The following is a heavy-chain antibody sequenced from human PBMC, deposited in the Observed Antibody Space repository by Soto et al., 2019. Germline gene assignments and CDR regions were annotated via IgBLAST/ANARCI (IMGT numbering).Heavy chain of an antibody. V-gene: IGHV4-4*02. CDR3: TKNRAYALDY. CDR1: GDSFSSDNW. CDR2: IYRGTSP. D-gene: IGHD5-12*01. Sequence: SETLSLTCAVSGDSFSSDNWWSWVRQPPEKGLEWIGEIYRGTSPTYNPSLESRLTISVDKSKNQFSLKLNSVTAADTAVYYCTKNRAYALDYWGKGTLVTVYS. J-gene: IGHJ4*02.